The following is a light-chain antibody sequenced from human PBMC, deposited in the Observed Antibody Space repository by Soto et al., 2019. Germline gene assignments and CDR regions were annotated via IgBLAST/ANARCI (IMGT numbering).Light chain of an antibody. Sequence: QSVLTPPPSASGTPGQRVTMSCSGTSSNIGSNTVNWYQQLPGTAPRLLIYGNNQRPSGVPDRFSGSKSGTSASLAISWLQAEDESDYYCAVWAASLNGHVVFCGGPKLTVL. CDR1: SSNIGSNT. CDR3: AVWAASLNGHVV. CDR2: GNN. V-gene: IGLV1-44*01. J-gene: IGLJ2*01.